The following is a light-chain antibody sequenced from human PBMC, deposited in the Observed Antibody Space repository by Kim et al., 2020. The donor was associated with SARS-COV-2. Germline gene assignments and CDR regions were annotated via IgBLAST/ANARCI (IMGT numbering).Light chain of an antibody. V-gene: IGLV2-14*03. Sequence: GQSITISCTGTSSDVGGYKYGSWYQQSPGKAPKLMIYDVSSRPSGVSNRFSGSKSGNTASLTISGLQAEDEADYYCSSYRSSSTYVFGTGTKVTVL. CDR3: SSYRSSSTYV. CDR1: SSDVGGYKY. CDR2: DVS. J-gene: IGLJ1*01.